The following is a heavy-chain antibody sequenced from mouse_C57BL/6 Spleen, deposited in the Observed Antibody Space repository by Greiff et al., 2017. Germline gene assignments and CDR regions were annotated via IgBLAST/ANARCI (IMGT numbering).Heavy chain of an antibody. CDR1: GFTFSDYY. CDR3: ARPNWDGGFAY. CDR2: ISNGGGST. V-gene: IGHV5-12*01. Sequence: EVQRVESGGGLVQPGGSLKLSCAASGFTFSDYYMYWVRQTPEKRLEWVAYISNGGGSTYYPATVKGRFTISRDNAKNTLYMQMSRLKSEDTAMYYCARPNWDGGFAYWGQGTLVTVSA. D-gene: IGHD4-1*01. J-gene: IGHJ3*01.